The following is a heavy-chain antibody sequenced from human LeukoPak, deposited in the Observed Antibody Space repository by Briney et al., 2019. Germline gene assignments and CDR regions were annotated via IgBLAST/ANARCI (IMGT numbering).Heavy chain of an antibody. V-gene: IGHV4-39*01. CDR3: ARIYCSGGSCYRALFDY. CDR2: IYYSGST. D-gene: IGHD2-15*01. Sequence: SETLSLTRTVSGGSISSSSYYWGWIRQPPRKGLEWIGSIYYSGSTYYTPSLKSRVTISVDTSKNQFSLKLSSVTAADTAVYYCARIYCSGGSCYRALFDYWGQGTLVTVSS. CDR1: GGSISSSSYY. J-gene: IGHJ4*02.